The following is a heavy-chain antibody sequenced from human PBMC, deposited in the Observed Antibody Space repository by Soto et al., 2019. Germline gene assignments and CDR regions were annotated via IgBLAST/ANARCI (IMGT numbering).Heavy chain of an antibody. J-gene: IGHJ4*02. CDR3: AKGRGGSGSLTPRVDF. D-gene: IGHD3-10*01. V-gene: IGHV3-23*01. CDR2: FSGGGDTT. Sequence: EVQLLESGGGLVQPGGSLRLSCAASGFTFNNYAMTWFRQAPGKGLEWVSAFSGGGDTTSYADSVKGRFTVSRDGSKNTLYLQMSSLRAEDTALYYCAKGRGGSGSLTPRVDFWGQGTLVTVSS. CDR1: GFTFNNYA.